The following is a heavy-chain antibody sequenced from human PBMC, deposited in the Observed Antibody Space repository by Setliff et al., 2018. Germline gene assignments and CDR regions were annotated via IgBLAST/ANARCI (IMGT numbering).Heavy chain of an antibody. CDR3: ARDSYFWTWYAFDI. D-gene: IGHD3-3*01. Sequence: SETLSLTCTVSGGSISSGSYHWSWIRQPAGKGLEWIGRIYTSGSTNYNPSLKSRVTISVDTSKNQFSLKLSSVTAADTAVYYCARDSYFWTWYAFDIWGQGTMVTVSS. CDR1: GGSISSGSYH. J-gene: IGHJ3*02. V-gene: IGHV4-61*02. CDR2: IYTSGST.